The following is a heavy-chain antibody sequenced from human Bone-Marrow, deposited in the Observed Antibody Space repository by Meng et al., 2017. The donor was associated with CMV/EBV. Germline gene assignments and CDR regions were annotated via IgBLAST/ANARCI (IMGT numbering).Heavy chain of an antibody. CDR3: ARSSCAPRGCAFDI. CDR1: GGTFSSYA. V-gene: IGHV1-69*05. J-gene: IGHJ3*02. CDR2: IIPIFGTA. Sequence: SVKVSCKASGGTFSSYAISWVRQAPGQGLEWMGGIIPIFGTANYAQKFQGRVTITTDESTSTAYMELSSLRSEDTAVYYCARSSCAPRGCAFDIWGQGTMVTVSS. D-gene: IGHD2-15*01.